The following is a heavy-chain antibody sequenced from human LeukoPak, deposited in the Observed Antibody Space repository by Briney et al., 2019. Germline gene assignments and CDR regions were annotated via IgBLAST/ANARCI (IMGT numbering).Heavy chain of an antibody. Sequence: PSETLSLTCAVSGDSISSGGYSWNWFRQPPGKGLEWTGYIYNSGSTSYNPSLKSRVTMSVDTSKNHFSLKLNSVTAADTAVYYCARGWGPAYCGGDCHRHFDYWGQGTLVTVSS. CDR3: ARGWGPAYCGGDCHRHFDY. V-gene: IGHV4-30-4*07. D-gene: IGHD2-21*02. CDR2: IYNSGST. CDR1: GDSISSGGYS. J-gene: IGHJ4*02.